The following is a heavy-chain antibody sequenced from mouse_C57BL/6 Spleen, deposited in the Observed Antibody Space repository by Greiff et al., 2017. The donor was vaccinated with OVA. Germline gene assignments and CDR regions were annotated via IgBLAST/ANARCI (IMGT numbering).Heavy chain of an antibody. CDR1: GYTFTSYW. CDR2: IDPSDSYT. J-gene: IGHJ4*01. D-gene: IGHD3-1*01. Sequence: QVQLQQPGAELVRPGTSVKLSCKASGYTFTSYWMHWVKQRPGQGLEWIGVIDPSDSYTNYNQTFKGKATLTVDTSSSTAYMQLSSLTSDDSAVYYCARSGLGDYYAMDYWGQGTSVTVSS. CDR3: ARSGLGDYYAMDY. V-gene: IGHV1-59*01.